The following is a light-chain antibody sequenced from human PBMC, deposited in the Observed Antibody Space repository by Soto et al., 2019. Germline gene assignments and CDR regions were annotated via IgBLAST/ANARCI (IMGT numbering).Light chain of an antibody. J-gene: IGKJ5*01. CDR2: GAS. CDR3: QQYGSSPIT. CDR1: QSVSSSQ. Sequence: EIVLTHSPCTLALSPVERATLACSASQSVSSSQLAWYQQKPGQAPRLLMYGASSRATGIPDRLSGSGSGTDFTLTISRLEPEDFAVYYCQQYGSSPITFGQGTRLEIK. V-gene: IGKV3-20*01.